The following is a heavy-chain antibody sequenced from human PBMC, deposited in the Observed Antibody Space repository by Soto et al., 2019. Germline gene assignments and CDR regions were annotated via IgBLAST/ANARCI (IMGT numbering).Heavy chain of an antibody. J-gene: IGHJ4*02. Sequence: EVQLVESGGGLVQPGGSLRLSCAASGFTFSSYEMNWVRQAPGKGLEWVSYISSNGSTIYYADSVKGRFTISRDNAKNTLYLKMNSLRDEDTAVYYCARDPRPGGFLDYWGQGTLVTVSS. CDR1: GFTFSSYE. CDR3: ARDPRPGGFLDY. D-gene: IGHD3-16*01. V-gene: IGHV3-48*03. CDR2: ISSNGSTI.